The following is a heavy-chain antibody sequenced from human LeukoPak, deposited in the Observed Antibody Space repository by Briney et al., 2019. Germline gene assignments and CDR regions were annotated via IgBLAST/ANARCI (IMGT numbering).Heavy chain of an antibody. CDR2: IIPIFGTA. CDR1: GGTFSSYA. V-gene: IGHV1-69*05. J-gene: IGHJ4*02. D-gene: IGHD5-24*01. Sequence: SVKVSCKASGGTFSSYAISWVRQVPGQGLEWMGGIIPIFGTANYAQKFQGRFTITTDESTNTAYMELSSLRFEDTAVYYCARGVEMATITGGGFDYWGQGTLVTVSS. CDR3: ARGVEMATITGGGFDY.